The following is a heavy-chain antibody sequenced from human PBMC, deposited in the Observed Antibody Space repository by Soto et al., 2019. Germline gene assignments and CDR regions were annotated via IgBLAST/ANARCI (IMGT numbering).Heavy chain of an antibody. J-gene: IGHJ6*02. V-gene: IGHV3-30-3*01. Sequence: QVQLVESGGGVVQPGRSLRLSCAASGFTFSSYAMHWVRQAPGKGLEWVAVISYDGSNKYYADSVKGRFTISRDNSKNTLYLQMNSLRAEDTAVYYCARGNYDYFWGSYRYYYYGMDVWGQGTTVTVSS. D-gene: IGHD3-16*02. CDR2: ISYDGSNK. CDR1: GFTFSSYA. CDR3: ARGNYDYFWGSYRYYYYGMDV.